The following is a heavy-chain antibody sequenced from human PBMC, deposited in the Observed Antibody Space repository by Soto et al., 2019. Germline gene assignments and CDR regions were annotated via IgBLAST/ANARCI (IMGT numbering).Heavy chain of an antibody. D-gene: IGHD4-17*01. Sequence: QVELQASGPGLVKPLETLSLTCSVSGDAISRSYWSWIRQSPGKGLEWIGYFFHTGTALYNPSLKSRVTMSVDRSTTQFSLKLDSVSAADTAVYFGVRNYGGKSQFFDLWGPGTLVT. CDR1: GDAISRSY. V-gene: IGHV4-59*01. J-gene: IGHJ2*01. CDR3: VRNYGGKSQFFDL. CDR2: FFHTGTA.